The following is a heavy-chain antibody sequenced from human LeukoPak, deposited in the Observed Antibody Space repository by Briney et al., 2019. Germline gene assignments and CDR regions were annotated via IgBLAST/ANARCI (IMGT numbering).Heavy chain of an antibody. Sequence: SETLSLTCAVYGGSFSGYYWSWIRQPPGKGLEWIGEINHSGSTNYNPSLKSRVTISVDTSKNQFSLKLSSVTAADTAVYYCARGLYSSGWYKARVAFDIWGRGTMVTVSS. J-gene: IGHJ3*02. CDR2: INHSGST. V-gene: IGHV4-34*01. CDR3: ARGLYSSGWYKARVAFDI. CDR1: GGSFSGYY. D-gene: IGHD6-19*01.